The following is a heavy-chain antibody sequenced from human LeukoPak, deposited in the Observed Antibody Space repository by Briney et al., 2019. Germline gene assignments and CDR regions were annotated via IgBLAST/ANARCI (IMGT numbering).Heavy chain of an antibody. V-gene: IGHV3-9*01. D-gene: IGHD6-13*01. Sequence: GGSLRLSCAASGFTLDDYAMQWVRQAPGKGLEWVSGISWNSGSIGYADSAKGRFTISRDNAKNSLYLQMNSLRAEDTALYYCAKGADTSSWYSPFDYWGQGTLVTVSS. CDR1: GFTLDDYA. J-gene: IGHJ4*02. CDR2: ISWNSGSI. CDR3: AKGADTSSWYSPFDY.